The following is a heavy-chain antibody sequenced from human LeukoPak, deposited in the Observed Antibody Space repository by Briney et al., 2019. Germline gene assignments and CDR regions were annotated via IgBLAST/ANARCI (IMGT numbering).Heavy chain of an antibody. V-gene: IGHV3-30*03. D-gene: IGHD5-12*01. CDR1: GFTFSDYY. CDR3: ARARPSMWIDY. CDR2: ISYDGSDK. J-gene: IGHJ4*02. Sequence: GGSLRLSCAASGFTFSDYYMSWIRQAPGKGLEWVAVISYDGSDKFYADSVKGRFTISRDSSKNTLYLQMNSLRPEDTAVYYCARARPSMWIDYWGQGTLVTVSS.